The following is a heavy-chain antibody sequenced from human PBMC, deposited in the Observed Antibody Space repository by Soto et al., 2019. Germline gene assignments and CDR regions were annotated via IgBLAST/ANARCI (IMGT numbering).Heavy chain of an antibody. J-gene: IGHJ4*02. CDR3: ARDESYYDSSGYYSYYFDY. CDR1: GFTFSSYG. V-gene: IGHV3-33*01. CDR2: IWYDGSNK. D-gene: IGHD3-22*01. Sequence: PGGSLRLSCAASGFTFSSYGMHWVRQAPGKGLEWVAVIWYDGSNKYYADSVKGRFTISRDNSKNTLYLQMNSLGAEDTAVYYCARDESYYDSSGYYSYYFDYWGQGTLVTVS.